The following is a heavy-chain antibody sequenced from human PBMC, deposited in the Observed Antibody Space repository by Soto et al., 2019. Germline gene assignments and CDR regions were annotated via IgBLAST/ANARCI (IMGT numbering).Heavy chain of an antibody. J-gene: IGHJ4*02. Sequence: GGSLRLSCAASGFTFSSYSMNWVRQAPGKGLEWVSSISSSSSYIYYADSVKGRFTISRDNAKNSLYLQMNSLRAEDTAVYYWAREWGLHSSGYYPFDDWGQGTLVTVSS. CDR2: ISSSSSYI. CDR3: AREWGLHSSGYYPFDD. D-gene: IGHD3-22*01. V-gene: IGHV3-21*01. CDR1: GFTFSSYS.